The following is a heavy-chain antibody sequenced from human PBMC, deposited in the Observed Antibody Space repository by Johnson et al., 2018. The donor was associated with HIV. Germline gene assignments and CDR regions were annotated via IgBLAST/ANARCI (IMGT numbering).Heavy chain of an antibody. CDR3: ARTRHYYEAFDI. V-gene: IGHV3-30*04. J-gene: IGHJ3*02. Sequence: QMLLVESGGGVVQPGRSLRLSCTASGFTFSSYTIYWVRQTPGKGLEWVALISYDGSNKYYADSVKGRFTISRDNSKNTLYLQMNSLRAEDTAVYYCARTRHYYEAFDIWGQGTMVTVSS. CDR1: GFTFSSYT. D-gene: IGHD3-10*01. CDR2: ISYDGSNK.